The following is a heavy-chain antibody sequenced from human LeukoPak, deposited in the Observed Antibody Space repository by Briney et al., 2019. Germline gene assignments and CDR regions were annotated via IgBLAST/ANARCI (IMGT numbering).Heavy chain of an antibody. CDR3: ARDGPSGTPEFDY. J-gene: IGHJ4*02. V-gene: IGHV1-2*02. Sequence: ASVRVSCAASGFSFNDNDQHLYWEPQAPGQGLESMRCIDPKSGDTAYSLKFQGRVTMTKDTSINTAYMELRDLTSDDRAVYFCARDGPSGTPEFDYWGEGTLVTVSS. CDR1: GFSFNDND. CDR2: IDPKSGDT.